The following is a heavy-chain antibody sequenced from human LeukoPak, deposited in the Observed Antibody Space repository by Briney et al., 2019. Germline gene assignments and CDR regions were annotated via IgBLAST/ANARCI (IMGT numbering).Heavy chain of an antibody. J-gene: IGHJ4*02. CDR3: AHYDSSGYYFDY. CDR2: IYHSGST. CDR1: GGSISSGGHS. Sequence: PSETLSLTCAVSGGSISSGGHSWSWIRQPPGKGLEWIGYIYHSGSTYYNPSLKSRVTISVDRSKNQFSLKLSSVTAADTAVYYCAHYDSSGYYFDYWGQGTLVTVSS. V-gene: IGHV4-30-2*01. D-gene: IGHD3-22*01.